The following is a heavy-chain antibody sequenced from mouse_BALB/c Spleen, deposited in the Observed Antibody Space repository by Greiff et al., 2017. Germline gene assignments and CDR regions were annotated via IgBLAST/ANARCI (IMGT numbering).Heavy chain of an antibody. J-gene: IGHJ3*01. V-gene: IGHV5-4*02. CDR1: GFTFSDYY. CDR2: ISDGGSYT. Sequence: EVQRVESGGGLVKPGGSLKLSCAASGFTFSDYYMYWVRQTPEKRLEWVATISDGGSYTYYPDSVKGRFTISRDNAKNNLYLQMSSLKSEDTAMYYCARDGGYYGWFAYWGQGTLVTVSA. D-gene: IGHD2-3*01. CDR3: ARDGGYYGWFAY.